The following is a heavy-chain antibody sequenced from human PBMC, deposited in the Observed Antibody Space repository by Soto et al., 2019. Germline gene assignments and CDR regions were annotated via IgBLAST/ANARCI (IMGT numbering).Heavy chain of an antibody. CDR1: GFTFSSFG. Sequence: QVLLVESGGGVVQPGRSLRISCAVSGFTFSSFGRHWVRQAPGKGLEWVAVISDDGSSKHYADSLKGRFTISRDNSNNTLYLQMDSLGPEDTAVYYCAKDRWGDFGDLNLPGYWGQGTLVTVSS. V-gene: IGHV3-30*18. CDR2: ISDDGSSK. J-gene: IGHJ4*02. D-gene: IGHD4-17*01. CDR3: AKDRWGDFGDLNLPGY.